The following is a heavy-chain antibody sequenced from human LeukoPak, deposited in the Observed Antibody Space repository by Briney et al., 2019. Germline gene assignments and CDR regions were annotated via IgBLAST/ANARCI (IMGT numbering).Heavy chain of an antibody. CDR1: GGSISSGGYY. V-gene: IGHV4-31*03. J-gene: IGHJ2*01. CDR2: IYYSGST. Sequence: SETLSLTCTVPGGSISSGGYYWSWIRQHPGKGLEWIGYIYYSGSTYYNPSLKSRVTISVDTSKNQFSLKLSSVTAADTAVYYCARAVTHWYFDLWGRGTLVTAPS. D-gene: IGHD1-14*01. CDR3: ARAVTHWYFDL.